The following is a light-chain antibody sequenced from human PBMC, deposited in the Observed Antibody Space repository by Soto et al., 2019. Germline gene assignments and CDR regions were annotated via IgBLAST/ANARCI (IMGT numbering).Light chain of an antibody. Sequence: DIVMTQSPLSLPVTPGEPASISCRSSQSLLHSNGYNYLDWYLQKPGQSPQLLIYLGSNRGPGVPDRFSGSGSGTDFTLKISRVEAEDVGVYYCMQALQTPWTFGQGTKVEIK. CDR3: MQALQTPWT. CDR2: LGS. J-gene: IGKJ1*01. CDR1: QSLLHSNGYNY. V-gene: IGKV2-28*01.